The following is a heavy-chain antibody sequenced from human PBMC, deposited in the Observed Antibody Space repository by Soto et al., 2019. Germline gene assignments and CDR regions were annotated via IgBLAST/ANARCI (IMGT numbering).Heavy chain of an antibody. Sequence: QVQLQESGPGLVKPSETLSLTCTVSDGSISNYYWSWIRQPPGKGLEWIGYIYYSGRTDYNPSLKSRVTFSVDTSKNQFSMKLSSVTAADTAVYYCASRPAAEAFDIWGQGTMVTVSS. CDR2: IYYSGRT. J-gene: IGHJ3*02. CDR1: DGSISNYY. D-gene: IGHD6-13*01. V-gene: IGHV4-59*08. CDR3: ASRPAAEAFDI.